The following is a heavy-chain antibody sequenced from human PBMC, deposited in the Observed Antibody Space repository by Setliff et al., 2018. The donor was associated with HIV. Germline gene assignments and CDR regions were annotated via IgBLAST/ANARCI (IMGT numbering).Heavy chain of an antibody. CDR3: ARGAPYGSGRHRWNS. CDR1: GLSMSRSSYY. V-gene: IGHV4-39*07. Sequence: SLTCTVSGLSMSRSSYYWGWIRQPPGKGLEWIGSIYYSGRTYYNPSLTSRVTISVDTSNNKFSLRLTSVTAADTALYYCARGAPYGSGRHRWNSWGQGTLVTVSS. J-gene: IGHJ4*02. D-gene: IGHD3-10*01. CDR2: IYYSGRT.